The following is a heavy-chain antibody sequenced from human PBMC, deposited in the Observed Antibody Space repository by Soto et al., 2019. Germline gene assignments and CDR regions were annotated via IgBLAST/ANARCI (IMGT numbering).Heavy chain of an antibody. CDR2: IIPIFGTA. CDR3: AAMATTPPIFDI. V-gene: IGHV1-69*13. D-gene: IGHD5-12*01. CDR1: GGTFSSYA. J-gene: IGHJ3*02. Sequence: SVKVSCKASGGTFSSYAISWVRQAPGQGLEWMGGIIPIFGTANYAQKFQGRVTITADESTSTAYMELSSLRSEDTAVYYCAAMATTPPIFDIWGQGTMVTVSS.